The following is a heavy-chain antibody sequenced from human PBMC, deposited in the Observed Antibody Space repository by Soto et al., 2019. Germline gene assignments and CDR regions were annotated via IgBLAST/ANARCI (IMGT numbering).Heavy chain of an antibody. CDR1: GYTFTSYA. D-gene: IGHD3-22*01. CDR3: ARGDGYYYFDY. J-gene: IGHJ4*02. V-gene: IGHV1-3*01. Sequence: QVQPVQSGAEVKKPGASVKVSCKASGYTFTSYAMRWVRQAPGQRLEWMGWINAGNGNTKYSQKFQGRVTITRDTSASTAYMELSSLRSEDTAVYYCARGDGYYYFDYWGQGTLVTVSS. CDR2: INAGNGNT.